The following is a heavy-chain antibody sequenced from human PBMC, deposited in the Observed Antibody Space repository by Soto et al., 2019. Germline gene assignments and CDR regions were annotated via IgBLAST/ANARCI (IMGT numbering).Heavy chain of an antibody. CDR3: AKDPSYYDFCCGYSHGREHIAV. Sequence: SVKVSCKASGGTFSSYAISWVRQAPGQGLEWMGGIIPIFGTANYAQKFQGRVTITADESTSTAYMELSSLRSEDTAVYYCAKDPSYYDFCCGYSHGREHIAVRSKRTTDIGSS. CDR1: GGTFSSYA. D-gene: IGHD3-3*01. CDR2: IIPIFGTA. V-gene: IGHV1-69*13. J-gene: IGHJ6*03.